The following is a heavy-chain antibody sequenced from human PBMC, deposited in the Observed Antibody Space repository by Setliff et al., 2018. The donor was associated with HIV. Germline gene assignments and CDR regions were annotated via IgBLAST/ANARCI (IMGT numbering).Heavy chain of an antibody. CDR3: ARHGAYYDFLTYYYPRYSFDF. Sequence: PSETLSLTCTVSGASMRGHYWNWIRQPPGKTLEWIGYIYYSGSTNYNPSLKSRVTISVDTSKNQFSLRLSSVTAADTAVYYCARHGAYYDFLTYYYPRYSFDFWGQGTLVTVSS. CDR1: GASMRGHY. V-gene: IGHV4-59*08. D-gene: IGHD3-9*01. CDR2: IYYSGST. J-gene: IGHJ4*02.